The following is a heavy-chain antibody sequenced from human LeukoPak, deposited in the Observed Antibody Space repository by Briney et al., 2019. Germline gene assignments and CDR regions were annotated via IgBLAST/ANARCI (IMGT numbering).Heavy chain of an antibody. CDR3: ARGSLHYYYDSSGYFDY. Sequence: PXETLSLTCXVYGGSXSGYYWSWIRQPPGKGLEWIGEINHSGSTNYNPSLKSRVTISVDTSKNQFSLKLSSVTAADTAVYYCARGSLHYYYDSSGYFDYWGQGTLVTVSS. D-gene: IGHD3-22*01. CDR2: INHSGST. V-gene: IGHV4-34*01. J-gene: IGHJ4*02. CDR1: GGSXSGYY.